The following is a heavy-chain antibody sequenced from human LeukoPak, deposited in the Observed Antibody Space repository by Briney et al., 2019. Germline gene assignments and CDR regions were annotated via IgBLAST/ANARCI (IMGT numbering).Heavy chain of an antibody. J-gene: IGHJ4*02. V-gene: IGHV1-2*02. CDR2: INPNSGGT. D-gene: IGHD3-10*01. Sequence: ASVKVSCKTSGYTFAGYFVHWVRQAPGQGLEWMGWINPNSGGTNYTQNFQGRVTITRDTSITTAYMELSRLTSDDTALYYCARDQGYGSGGYSFDYWGQGTRVTVSS. CDR1: GYTFAGYF. CDR3: ARDQGYGSGGYSFDY.